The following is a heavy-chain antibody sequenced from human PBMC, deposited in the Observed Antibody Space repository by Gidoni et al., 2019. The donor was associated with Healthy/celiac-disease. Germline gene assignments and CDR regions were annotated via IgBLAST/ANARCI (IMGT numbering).Heavy chain of an antibody. V-gene: IGHV4-4*02. J-gene: IGHJ3*02. Sequence: QVQLQESGPGLVKPSGTLSLTCAVSGGSISRSNWWSWVRQPPGKGREWIGEIYHSGSTNYNPSLKSRVTISVDKSKNQFSLKLSSVTAADTAVYYCARIVDYYGSGSYSPDAFDIWGQGTMVTVSS. CDR2: IYHSGST. CDR1: GGSISRSNW. D-gene: IGHD3-10*01. CDR3: ARIVDYYGSGSYSPDAFDI.